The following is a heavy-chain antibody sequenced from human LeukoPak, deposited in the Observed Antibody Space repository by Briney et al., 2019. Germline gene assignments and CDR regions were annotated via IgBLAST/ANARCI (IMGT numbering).Heavy chain of an antibody. CDR2: ISYDGSNK. V-gene: IGHV3-30*18. J-gene: IGHJ4*02. CDR3: AKDHIGAPDDY. D-gene: IGHD2-21*01. CDR1: GFTFSSYG. Sequence: PGGSLRLSCAASGFTFSSYGMHWVRQAPGKGLEWVAVISYDGSNKYYADSVKGRFTISRDNSKNTLYLQMNSLRAEDTAVYYCAKDHIGAPDDYWGQGTLVTVSS.